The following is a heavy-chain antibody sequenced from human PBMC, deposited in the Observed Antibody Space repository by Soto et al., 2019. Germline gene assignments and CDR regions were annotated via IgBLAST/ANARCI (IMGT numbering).Heavy chain of an antibody. D-gene: IGHD6-13*01. CDR1: DGSISSYY. CDR3: ARYSSSWSFNWFDP. Sequence: SETLSLTCTVSDGSISSYYWSWIRQPPGKGLEWIGYIYYSGSTNYNPSLKSRVTISVDTSKNQFSLKLSSVTAADTAVYYCARYSSSWSFNWFDPWGQGTLVTVSS. J-gene: IGHJ5*02. CDR2: IYYSGST. V-gene: IGHV4-59*01.